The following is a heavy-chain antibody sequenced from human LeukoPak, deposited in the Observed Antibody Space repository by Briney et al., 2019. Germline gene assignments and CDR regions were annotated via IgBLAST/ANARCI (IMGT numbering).Heavy chain of an antibody. CDR2: IYAGDSDT. CDR1: GYSFTSYW. D-gene: IGHD2-2*01. CDR3: ARAIGTSQFYFYYGMDV. V-gene: IGHV5-51*01. Sequence: GESLTISCKGSGYSFTSYWIGWVRQMPGKGLEWMGIIYAGDSDTRYSPSFQGQVTISVDKSISTAYLQWSSLQASDTAMYYCARAIGTSQFYFYYGMDVWGQGTTVTVSS. J-gene: IGHJ6*02.